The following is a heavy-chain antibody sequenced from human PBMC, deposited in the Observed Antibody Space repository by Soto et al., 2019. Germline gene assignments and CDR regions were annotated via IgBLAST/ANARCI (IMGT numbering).Heavy chain of an antibody. D-gene: IGHD3-22*01. Sequence: SETLSLTCTVSGGSISSGDYYWSWIRQPPGKGLEWIGYIYYSGSTYYNPSLKSRVTISVDTSKNQFSLKLSSVTAADTAVYYCAREARYYYDSSGTDYGFDYWGQGTLVTVSS. CDR2: IYYSGST. J-gene: IGHJ4*02. CDR3: AREARYYYDSSGTDYGFDY. CDR1: GGSISSGDYY. V-gene: IGHV4-30-4*01.